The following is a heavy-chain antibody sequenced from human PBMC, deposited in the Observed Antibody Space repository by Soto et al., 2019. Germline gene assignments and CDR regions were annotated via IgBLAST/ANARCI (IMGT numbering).Heavy chain of an antibody. CDR3: ARDGLQQQLAPFYGMDV. D-gene: IGHD6-13*01. CDR1: GGTFSSYA. Sequence: QVQLVQSGAEVKKPRSSVKVSCKASGGTFSSYAISWVRQAPGQGLEWMGGIIPIFGTANYAQKFQGRVTITADESTSTAYMELSSLRSEDTAVYYCARDGLQQQLAPFYGMDVWGQGTTVTVSS. V-gene: IGHV1-69*01. CDR2: IIPIFGTA. J-gene: IGHJ6*02.